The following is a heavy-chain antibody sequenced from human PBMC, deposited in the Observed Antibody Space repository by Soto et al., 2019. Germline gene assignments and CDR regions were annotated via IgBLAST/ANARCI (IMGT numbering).Heavy chain of an antibody. J-gene: IGHJ4*02. CDR2: ISGDGTRT. CDR3: AKDFRTAVVVVVAALTHPPIDY. D-gene: IGHD2-15*01. Sequence: GGSLRLSCAASGLTFNNYWMHWVRQVPGRGLVWVSRISGDGTRTSYADSVKGRFTITRDNAKSTLFLQMNSLRAEDTAVYYCAKDFRTAVVVVVAALTHPPIDYWGQGTLVTVSS. V-gene: IGHV3-74*01. CDR1: GLTFNNYW.